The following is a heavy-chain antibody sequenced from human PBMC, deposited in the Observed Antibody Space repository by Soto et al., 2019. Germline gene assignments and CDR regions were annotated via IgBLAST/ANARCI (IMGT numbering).Heavy chain of an antibody. V-gene: IGHV4-39*02. Sequence: QLQLQESGPGLVKPSETLSLTCTVSGGSISDDTYYWGWIRQPPGKGLEWIGEINHSGSTNYNPSLKSRVTISVDTSKNHFSLKLSSVTAADTAVYYCARGPYYYDSSAWGQGTLVTVSS. CDR3: ARGPYYYDSSA. D-gene: IGHD3-22*01. CDR2: INHSGST. CDR1: GGSISDDTYY. J-gene: IGHJ5*02.